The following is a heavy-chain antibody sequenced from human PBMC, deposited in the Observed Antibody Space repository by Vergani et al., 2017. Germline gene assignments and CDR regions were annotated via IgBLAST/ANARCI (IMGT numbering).Heavy chain of an antibody. CDR1: GGTFSSNS. Sequence: QGQLAQSGAEVKKPGSSVKVSCKASGGTFSSNSISWVRQAPGQGLGWMGRIIPIFGTTSYAQKFQGRVTILADEPTSTAYMELSSLRSEDTAVYYCARSSGYYSYYFDFWGQGTLVTVSS. CDR2: IIPIFGTT. D-gene: IGHD3-22*01. CDR3: ARSSGYYSYYFDF. V-gene: IGHV1-69*13. J-gene: IGHJ4*02.